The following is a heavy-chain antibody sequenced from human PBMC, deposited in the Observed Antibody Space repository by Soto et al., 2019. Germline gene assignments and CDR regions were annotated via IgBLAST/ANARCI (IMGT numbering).Heavy chain of an antibody. CDR3: AHPRGYGVFDAYDI. V-gene: IGHV3-23*01. CDR1: GFTFSTYA. CDR2: LTAGGGTT. D-gene: IGHD4-17*01. J-gene: IGHJ3*02. Sequence: PGGSLRLSCVASGFTFSTYAMNWVRQAPGKGLEWVSALTAGGGTTYYADSVKGRFTISRANSLNALYLQMDNLRVEDTAVYYCAHPRGYGVFDAYDIWGQGTMVTVSS.